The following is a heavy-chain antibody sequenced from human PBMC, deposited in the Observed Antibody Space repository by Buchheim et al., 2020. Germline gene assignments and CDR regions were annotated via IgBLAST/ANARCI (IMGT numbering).Heavy chain of an antibody. CDR1: GGSISSSSYY. D-gene: IGHD6-13*01. CDR3: ARHEMQQLGTEFDY. Sequence: QLPLQESGPGLVKPSETLSLTCTVSGGSISSSSYYWGWIRQPPGKGLEWIGSIYYSGSTYYNPSLKSRVTISVDTSKNQFSLKLSSVTAADTAVYYCARHEMQQLGTEFDYWGQGTL. CDR2: IYYSGST. J-gene: IGHJ4*02. V-gene: IGHV4-39*01.